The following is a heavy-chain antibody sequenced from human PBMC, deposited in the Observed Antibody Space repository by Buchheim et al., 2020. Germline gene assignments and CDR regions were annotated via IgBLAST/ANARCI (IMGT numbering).Heavy chain of an antibody. Sequence: VQLVESGGGLVQPGGSLRLSCAASGFTFSSYEMNWVRQAPGKGLEWVSYISSSGSTIYYADSVKGRFTISRDNAKNSLYLQMNSLRAEDTAVYYCARAGYCSSTSCYIQGIFYYYYYGMDVWGQGT. D-gene: IGHD2-2*02. CDR3: ARAGYCSSTSCYIQGIFYYYYYGMDV. CDR2: ISSSGSTI. CDR1: GFTFSSYE. J-gene: IGHJ6*02. V-gene: IGHV3-48*03.